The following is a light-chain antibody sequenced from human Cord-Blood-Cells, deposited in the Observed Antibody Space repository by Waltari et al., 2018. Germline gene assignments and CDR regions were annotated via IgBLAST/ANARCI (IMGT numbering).Light chain of an antibody. CDR2: KDS. CDR3: YSAADNNLRV. CDR1: VLAKKS. J-gene: IGLJ3*02. Sequence: SYELTQPSSVSVSPGQTARITCSGGVLAKKSARWFQQKPGQAPELVIYKDSERPSGIPERFSGSSSGTTVTLTISGAQVEDEADYYCYSAADNNLRVFGGGTKLTVL. V-gene: IGLV3-27*01.